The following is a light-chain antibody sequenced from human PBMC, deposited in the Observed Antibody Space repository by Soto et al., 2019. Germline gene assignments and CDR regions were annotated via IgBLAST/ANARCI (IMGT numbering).Light chain of an antibody. Sequence: EIVLTQSPATLSLSPGERATLSCRAIRSVSSYLAWYQQKPGQAPRLLIYDASNRATGIPARFSGSGSGTDFTLTISSLEPEDFAVYYCQQRSNWPPALTFGGGTKV. CDR2: DAS. J-gene: IGKJ4*01. V-gene: IGKV3-11*01. CDR3: QQRSNWPPALT. CDR1: RSVSSY.